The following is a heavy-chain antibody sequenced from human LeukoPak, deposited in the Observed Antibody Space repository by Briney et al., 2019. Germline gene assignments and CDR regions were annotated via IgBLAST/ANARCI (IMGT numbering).Heavy chain of an antibody. CDR1: GGSISSSIYY. Sequence: SETLSLTCIVSGGSISSSIYYWGWIRQPPGNGPEWIGSIYYSGSTYHNPSLKSRVTISVDTSKNQFSLKLSSVIAADTAVYYCAARGYSYGRDYWGQGPLVTVSS. CDR2: IYYSGST. J-gene: IGHJ4*02. D-gene: IGHD5-18*01. CDR3: AARGYSYGRDY. V-gene: IGHV4-39*01.